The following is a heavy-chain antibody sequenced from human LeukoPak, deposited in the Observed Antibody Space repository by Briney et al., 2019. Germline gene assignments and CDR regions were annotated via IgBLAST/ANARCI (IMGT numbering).Heavy chain of an antibody. CDR2: IYHSGST. CDR1: GDSISDSY. V-gene: IGHV4-38-2*02. J-gene: IGHJ4*02. D-gene: IGHD5-12*01. Sequence: SETLSLTCTVSGDSISDSYWGWIRQPPGKGMEWIANIYHSGSTYYNPSLKSRVTISVDTSKNQFSLNLSSVTAADTAVYYCARFITSGYYYFDSWGQGTLVTVSS. CDR3: ARFITSGYYYFDS.